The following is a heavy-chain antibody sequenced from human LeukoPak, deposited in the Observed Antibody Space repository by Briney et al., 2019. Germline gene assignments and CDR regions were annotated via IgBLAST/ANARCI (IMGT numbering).Heavy chain of an antibody. D-gene: IGHD2-2*01. CDR2: INHSGST. J-gene: IGHJ6*02. CDR1: GGSFSGYY. CDR3: ARVGYCSSTSCYPNVYGMDV. V-gene: IGHV4-34*01. Sequence: PSETLSLTCAVYGGSFSGYYWSWIRQPPGKGLEWIGEINHSGSTNYDPSLKSRVTISVDTSKNQFSLKLSSVTAADTAVYYCARVGYCSSTSCYPNVYGMDVWGQGTTVTVSS.